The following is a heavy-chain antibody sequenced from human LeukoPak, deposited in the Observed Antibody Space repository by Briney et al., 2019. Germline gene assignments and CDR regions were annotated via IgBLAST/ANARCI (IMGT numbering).Heavy chain of an antibody. CDR3: APYYYDSSGYIHNWFDP. J-gene: IGHJ5*02. D-gene: IGHD3-22*01. Sequence: GASVKVSCKVSGYTPTELSMHWVRQAPGKGLEWMGGFDPEDGETIYAQKFQGRVTMTEDTSTDTAYMELSSLRSEDTAVYYCAPYYYDSSGYIHNWFDPWGQGTLVTVSS. CDR1: GYTPTELS. CDR2: FDPEDGET. V-gene: IGHV1-24*01.